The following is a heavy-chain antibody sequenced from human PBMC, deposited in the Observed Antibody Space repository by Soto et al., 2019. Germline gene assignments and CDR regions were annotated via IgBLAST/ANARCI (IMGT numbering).Heavy chain of an antibody. Sequence: QVQLVESGGGMVRPGGSLRLSCAASGFTLSDYCMAWVRQSPRQGLELVSSSSSSGGYITYADSVRGRCPISRDNAKSSLYLQRNSRRAEETAVYYGAIIQLAAYAFDIWGQGAMVTVSS. J-gene: IGHJ3*02. CDR2: SSSSGGYI. CDR1: GFTLSDYC. V-gene: IGHV3-11*05. CDR3: AIIQLAAYAFDI. D-gene: IGHD6-25*01.